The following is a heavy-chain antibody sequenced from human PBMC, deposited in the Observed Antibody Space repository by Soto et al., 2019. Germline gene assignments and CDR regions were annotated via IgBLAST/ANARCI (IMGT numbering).Heavy chain of an antibody. Sequence: PGESLKISCKGSGYSFTNYWIGWVRQMPGKGLEWMGIIYPGDSDTRYSPSFKGKVTISAEKSIGTPSLQWRSLKAWYPAIFYWATKGLESSDYWLDIGGQGTLVTVS. CDR3: ATKGLESSDYWLDI. V-gene: IGHV5-51*01. D-gene: IGHD3-22*01. CDR2: IYPGDSDT. CDR1: GYSFTNYW. J-gene: IGHJ3*02.